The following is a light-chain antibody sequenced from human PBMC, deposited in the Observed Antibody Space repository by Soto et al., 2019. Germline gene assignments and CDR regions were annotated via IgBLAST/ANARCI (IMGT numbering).Light chain of an antibody. CDR3: QQYNKWTLT. J-gene: IGKJ3*01. V-gene: IGKV3-15*01. Sequence: EIVMTQSPVTLSVSPGERATLSCTASQSVNNNVAWYQQKPGHTPRLLIYSASIGATGTPARFSGSGSGSDFTLTISSLPSEDFAVYYCQQYNKWTLTFGPGTKVDIX. CDR1: QSVNNN. CDR2: SAS.